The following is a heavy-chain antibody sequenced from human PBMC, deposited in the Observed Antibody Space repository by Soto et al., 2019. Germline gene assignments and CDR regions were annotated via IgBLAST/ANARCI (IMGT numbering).Heavy chain of an antibody. D-gene: IGHD6-19*01. CDR2: ISASGRDT. J-gene: IGHJ4*02. CDR3: AKGKSSGWYYFDD. Sequence: GESLSLSCSASGFPFSNYAMSWVRPAPGKGLEWVSGISASGRDTYYADSVKDRFTISRDNSKNTVYLQVNSLRADDTAIYYCAKGKSSGWYYFDDWGQGTPVTVSS. V-gene: IGHV3-23*01. CDR1: GFPFSNYA.